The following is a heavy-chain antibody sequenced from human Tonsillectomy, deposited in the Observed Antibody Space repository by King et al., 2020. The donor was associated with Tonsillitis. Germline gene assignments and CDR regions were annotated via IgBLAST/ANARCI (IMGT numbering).Heavy chain of an antibody. CDR3: ARTQSGSYWAQTGGPQNYCDY. CDR2: IYHSGST. V-gene: IGHV4-38-2*01. Sequence: VQLQESGPGLVKPSETLSLTCAVSGYSISSGYYWGWIRQPPGKGLEWIGSIYHSGSTYYNPSLKSRVTISVDTSKNQFSLKLSSVTAADTAVYYCARTQSGSYWAQTGGPQNYCDYWGQGTLVTVSS. CDR1: GYSISSGYY. J-gene: IGHJ4*02. D-gene: IGHD1-26*01.